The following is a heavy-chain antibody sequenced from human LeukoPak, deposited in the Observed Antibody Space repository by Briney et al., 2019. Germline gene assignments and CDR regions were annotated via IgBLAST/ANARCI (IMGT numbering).Heavy chain of an antibody. D-gene: IGHD3-16*01. Sequence: GGSLRLSCVASGFTFSSYEMNWVRQAQGKGLECVSYISRSGSTIYYADSVKGRFTISRDNAKNSLNLQMNSLRAEDTAVYYCARAKVTFGGANYYYMDVWGKGTTVTVSS. J-gene: IGHJ6*03. V-gene: IGHV3-48*03. CDR1: GFTFSSYE. CDR3: ARAKVTFGGANYYYMDV. CDR2: ISRSGSTI.